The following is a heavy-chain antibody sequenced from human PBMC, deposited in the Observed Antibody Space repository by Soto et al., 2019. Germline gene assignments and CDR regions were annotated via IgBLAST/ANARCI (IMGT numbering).Heavy chain of an antibody. CDR1: GFTFDDYG. CDR3: ARLTSRYGTRVPEYFQH. J-gene: IGHJ1*01. V-gene: IGHV3-20*04. D-gene: IGHD1-1*01. CDR2: INWNGGST. Sequence: PGGSLRLSCAASGFTFDDYGMSWVRQAPGKGLEWVSGINWNGGSTDYADSVKGRFTISRDNAKNSLYVQMNSLRAEDTALYYCARLTSRYGTRVPEYFQHWGQGTLVTVSS.